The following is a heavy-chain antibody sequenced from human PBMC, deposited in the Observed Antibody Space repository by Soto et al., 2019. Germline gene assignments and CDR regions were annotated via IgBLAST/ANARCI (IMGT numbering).Heavy chain of an antibody. CDR1: GYTFTSYA. V-gene: IGHV1-3*01. Sequence: GASVKVSCKASGYTFTSYAMHWVRQAPGQRLEWMGWINAGNGNTKYSQKFQGRVTITRDTSASTAYMELSSLRSEDTAVYYCARAGVLRSVSYNWFDPWGQGTLVTVSS. D-gene: IGHD1-26*01. CDR3: ARAGVLRSVSYNWFDP. J-gene: IGHJ5*02. CDR2: INAGNGNT.